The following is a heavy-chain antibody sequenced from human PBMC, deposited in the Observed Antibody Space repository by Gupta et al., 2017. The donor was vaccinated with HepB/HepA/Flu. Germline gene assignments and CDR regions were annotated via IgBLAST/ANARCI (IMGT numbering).Heavy chain of an antibody. D-gene: IGHD4-17*01. V-gene: IGHV3-49*05. CDR2: IRSEAYVGTT. CDR1: GFTFGDFA. Sequence: EVQLVEPGGGLVKPGRSLRLSCTTSGFTFGDFAMSWFRQAPGKGLEWVGFIRSEAYVGTTEYAASVRGRFIISRDDSRGIAYLQMNSLKTEDTALYYCSRGGSDYGDYCFDAWGQGTLVTVSS. J-gene: IGHJ5*02. CDR3: SRGGSDYGDYCFDA.